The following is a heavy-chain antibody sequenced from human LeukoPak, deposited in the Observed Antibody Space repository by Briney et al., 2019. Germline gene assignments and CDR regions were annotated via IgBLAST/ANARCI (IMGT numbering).Heavy chain of an antibody. Sequence: PSQTLSLTCAVSGGSISSGGYSWSWIRQPPGKGLEWIGYIYHSGSTYYNPSLKSRVTISVDTSKNQFSLKLSSVTAADTAVYYCARGTRFYDILTGYKYNWFDPWGQGTLVTVSS. CDR2: IYHSGST. J-gene: IGHJ5*02. CDR1: GGSISSGGYS. V-gene: IGHV4-30-2*01. D-gene: IGHD3-9*01. CDR3: ARGTRFYDILTGYKYNWFDP.